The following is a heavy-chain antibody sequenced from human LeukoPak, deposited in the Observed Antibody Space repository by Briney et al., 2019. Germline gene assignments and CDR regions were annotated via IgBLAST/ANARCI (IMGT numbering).Heavy chain of an antibody. J-gene: IGHJ3*02. V-gene: IGHV4-34*01. CDR3: ASWVWLDIGVVVAATILAFDI. CDR1: GVSFSGYY. Sequence: PSETLSLTCAVYGVSFSGYYWSWLRQPPGKGLEWIGEINHSGSTYYNPSLKRRVTRSVDTSKNQCSLKLRSVTAEDTAVYYCASWVWLDIGVVVAATILAFDIWGQGTMVTVSS. CDR2: INHSGST. D-gene: IGHD2-15*01.